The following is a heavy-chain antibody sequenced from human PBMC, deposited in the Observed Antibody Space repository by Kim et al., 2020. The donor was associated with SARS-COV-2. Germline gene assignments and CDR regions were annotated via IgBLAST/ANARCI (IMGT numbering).Heavy chain of an antibody. J-gene: IGHJ6*02. CDR1: GGSFSGYY. Sequence: SETLSLTCAVYGGSFSGYYWSWIRQPPGKGLEWIGEINHSGSTNYNPSLKSRVNISVDTSKNQFSLKLSSVTAADTAVYYCARVGRGYSSSWFRRTPDYYYYGMDVWGQGTTVTVSS. CDR3: ARVGRGYSSSWFRRTPDYYYYGMDV. D-gene: IGHD6-13*01. V-gene: IGHV4-34*01. CDR2: INHSGST.